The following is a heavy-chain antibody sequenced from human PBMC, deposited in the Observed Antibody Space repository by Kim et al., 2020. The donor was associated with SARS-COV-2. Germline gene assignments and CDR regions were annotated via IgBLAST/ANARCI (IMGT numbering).Heavy chain of an antibody. CDR1: GYSFTSYW. D-gene: IGHD3-10*01. CDR3: ASSADSYGSGSSYYGMDV. CDR2: IDPSDSYT. V-gene: IGHV5-10-1*01. Sequence: GESLKISCKGSGYSFTSYWISWVRQMPGKGLEWMGRIDPSDSYTNYSPSFQGHVTISADKSISTAYLQWSSLKASDTAMYYCASSADSYGSGSSYYGMDVWGQGTTVTVSS. J-gene: IGHJ6*02.